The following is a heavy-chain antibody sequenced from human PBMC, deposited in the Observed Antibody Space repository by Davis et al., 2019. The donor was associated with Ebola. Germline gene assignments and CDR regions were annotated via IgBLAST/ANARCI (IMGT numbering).Heavy chain of an antibody. CDR3: ARGFPQGYCSSSRCNSLVFDY. CDR2: IKQDGSEK. CDR1: GFTFSRYE. V-gene: IGHV3-7*01. D-gene: IGHD2-2*01. Sequence: PGGSLRLSCVGSGFTFSRYEMNWVRQAPGKGLEWVANIKQDGSEKYYLDSVEGRFTISRDNAGNSLYLQMNSLRAEDTAVYYCARGFPQGYCSSSRCNSLVFDYWGQGTLVTVSS. J-gene: IGHJ4*02.